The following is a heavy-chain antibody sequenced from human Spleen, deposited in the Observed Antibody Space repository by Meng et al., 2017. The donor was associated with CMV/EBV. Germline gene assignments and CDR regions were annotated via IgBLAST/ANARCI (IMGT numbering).Heavy chain of an antibody. Sequence: GGSLRLSCAASGFTFTTFWMTWVRQAPGKGLEWVANIKEDGSGQWYVDSVKGRFTISRDNAKKSVYLQMNSLGAEDTAVYYCVSNYYDSSGYYPLDYWGQGTLVTVSS. J-gene: IGHJ4*02. CDR1: GFTFTTFW. CDR2: IKEDGSGQ. D-gene: IGHD3-22*01. V-gene: IGHV3-7*01. CDR3: VSNYYDSSGYYPLDY.